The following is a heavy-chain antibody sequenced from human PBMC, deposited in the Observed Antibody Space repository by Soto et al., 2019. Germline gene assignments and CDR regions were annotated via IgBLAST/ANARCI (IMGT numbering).Heavy chain of an antibody. Sequence: QVQLVQSGAEVKKPGASVKVSCKASGYTFTSYGISWVRQAPGQGLEWMGWISAYNGNTNYAQKLQGRVTMTTATSTSPAYMELRSLRSDDTAVYYCARDKDESGDYAFSFKDSWGKGTLVTVSS. CDR2: ISAYNGNT. CDR1: GYTFTSYG. J-gene: IGHJ4*02. CDR3: ARDKDESGDYAFSFKDS. D-gene: IGHD4-17*01. V-gene: IGHV1-18*01.